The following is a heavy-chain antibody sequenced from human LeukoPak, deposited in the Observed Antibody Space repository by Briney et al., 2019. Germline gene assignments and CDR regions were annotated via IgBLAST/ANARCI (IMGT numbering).Heavy chain of an antibody. CDR1: GFTFSNYW. J-gene: IGHJ4*02. V-gene: IGHV3-7*01. D-gene: IGHD6-6*01. CDR2: IKQDGSEK. Sequence: GGSLRLTCAASGFTFSNYWMSWVRQAPGKGLEWVAIIKQDGSEKYSVDSVKGRFIISRDNAKNSLYLQMNRLRVEDTALYYCARDSLEYTTSSAAYWGQGALVTVSS. CDR3: ARDSLEYTTSSAAY.